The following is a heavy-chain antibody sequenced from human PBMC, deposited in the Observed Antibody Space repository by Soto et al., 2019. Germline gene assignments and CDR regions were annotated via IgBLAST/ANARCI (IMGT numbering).Heavy chain of an antibody. Sequence: GESLKISCKGSGYSFTSYWIGWVRQMPGKGLEWMGIIYPGDSDTRYSPSFQGQVTISADKSISTAYLQWSSLKASDTAMYYCARRGIAARNYYYYGMDVWGQGTTVTVSS. V-gene: IGHV5-51*01. CDR1: GYSFTSYW. D-gene: IGHD6-6*01. J-gene: IGHJ6*02. CDR3: ARRGIAARNYYYYGMDV. CDR2: IYPGDSDT.